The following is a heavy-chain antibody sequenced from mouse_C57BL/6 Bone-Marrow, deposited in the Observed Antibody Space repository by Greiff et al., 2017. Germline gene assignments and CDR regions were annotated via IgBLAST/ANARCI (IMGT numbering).Heavy chain of an antibody. Sequence: EVQLQQSGPVLVKPGASVKMSCKASGYTFTDYYMNWVKQSPGKSLEWIGVINPYNGGTSYNQKFKGKATLTVDKSSSTAYMELNSLTSEDSAVYYCARRWLLPSFDYWGQGTTLTVSS. CDR2: INPYNGGT. D-gene: IGHD2-3*01. J-gene: IGHJ2*01. V-gene: IGHV1-19*01. CDR1: GYTFTDYY. CDR3: ARRWLLPSFDY.